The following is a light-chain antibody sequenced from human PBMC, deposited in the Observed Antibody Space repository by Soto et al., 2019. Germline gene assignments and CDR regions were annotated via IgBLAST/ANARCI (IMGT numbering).Light chain of an antibody. J-gene: IGKJ2*01. V-gene: IGKV3-20*01. CDR1: QSVRNSY. Sequence: EILLTQSPGTLSLSPGERATLSCRASQSVRNSYLAWYQQKPGQAPRLLIYGASGRATGIPDRFSGSGSGTDFTLTISRLESEEFAVYYCPQYGSSPYTFGKGTKLEI. CDR3: PQYGSSPYT. CDR2: GAS.